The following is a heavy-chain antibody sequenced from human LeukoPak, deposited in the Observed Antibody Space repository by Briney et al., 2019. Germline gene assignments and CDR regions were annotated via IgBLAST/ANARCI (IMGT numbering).Heavy chain of an antibody. J-gene: IGHJ4*02. V-gene: IGHV1-69*06. CDR2: TIPSFGRA. D-gene: IGHD2-2*01. Sequence: SVTVSCKASGGTFISYAISWVRQAPGQGLEGMGGTIPSFGRANYAQKFQGRVTITADKSTSTAYMELSSLRSEDTAVYYCASGLGYCSSTSCYALGYWGQGTLVTVSS. CDR3: ASGLGYCSSTSCYALGY. CDR1: GGTFISYA.